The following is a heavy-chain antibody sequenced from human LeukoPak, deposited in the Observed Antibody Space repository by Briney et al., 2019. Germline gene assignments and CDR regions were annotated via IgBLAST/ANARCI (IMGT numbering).Heavy chain of an antibody. CDR1: GFTFSSSL. D-gene: IGHD2-21*02. V-gene: IGHV3-7*03. Sequence: PGGSLRLSCAASGFTFSSSLITWVRQAPGRGLEWVASVNQDGGEKNYVDSVKGRFTISRDNAKNSLYLQMNSLRTEDTAVYYCASGRVTAVYWGQGTLVTVSS. CDR3: ASGRVTAVY. J-gene: IGHJ4*02. CDR2: VNQDGGEK.